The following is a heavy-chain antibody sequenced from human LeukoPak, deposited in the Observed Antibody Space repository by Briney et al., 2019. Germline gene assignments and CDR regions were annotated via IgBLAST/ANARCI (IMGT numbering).Heavy chain of an antibody. Sequence: PGGSLRLSGVGSGLTFINYWMTWVRQVPGKGLEWVANINRDGSGKYYLPSVRGRFTISKDDAKDSLYLQMDSLRPEDTAIYYCVRVVYSGNGNLYWGQGTLVTVSS. D-gene: IGHD1-26*01. CDR2: INRDGSGK. CDR1: GLTFINYW. V-gene: IGHV3-7*01. J-gene: IGHJ4*02. CDR3: VRVVYSGNGNLY.